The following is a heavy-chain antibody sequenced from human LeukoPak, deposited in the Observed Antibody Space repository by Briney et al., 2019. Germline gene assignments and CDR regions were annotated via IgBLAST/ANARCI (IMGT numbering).Heavy chain of an antibody. D-gene: IGHD5-12*01. V-gene: IGHV4-30-2*01. J-gene: IGHJ5*02. CDR1: GGSISSENYS. CDR2: IYPGGST. Sequence: KPSQTLSLTCAVSGGSISSENYSWSWIRQPPGRDLEWIGYIYPGGSTYHNPSLKRRVTIVVDTSKNQCSLRLSSVTAADTAIYFCARGPQKPYSAYDGSFDPWGQGILVTVSS. CDR3: ARGPQKPYSAYDGSFDP.